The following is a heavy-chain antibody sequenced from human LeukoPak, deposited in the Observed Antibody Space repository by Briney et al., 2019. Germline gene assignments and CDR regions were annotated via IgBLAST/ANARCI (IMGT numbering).Heavy chain of an antibody. V-gene: IGHV3-23*01. Sequence: PGGSLRLSCAASGFTFSSYAMSWVRQAPGKGLEWVSAISGSGGSTYYADSVEGRFTISRDNSKNTLYLQMNSLRAEDTAVYYCAKDVALIQLWLNPLLDYWGQGTLVTVSS. D-gene: IGHD5-18*01. CDR3: AKDVALIQLWLNPLLDY. CDR2: ISGSGGST. J-gene: IGHJ4*02. CDR1: GFTFSSYA.